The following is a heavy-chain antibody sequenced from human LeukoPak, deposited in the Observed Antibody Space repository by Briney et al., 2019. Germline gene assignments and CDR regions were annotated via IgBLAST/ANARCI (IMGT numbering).Heavy chain of an antibody. D-gene: IGHD2-2*01. V-gene: IGHV3-7*01. Sequence: PGGSMRLSCAASGLSFSNNWMSWVRQAPGKGLEWVAYIKQDGSEKYYVESAKGRFTISRDNAKNSLYLQMNSLRAEDTAVYYCASPYCSSTSCYPSYYYYGMDVWGQGTTVTVSS. J-gene: IGHJ6*02. CDR2: IKQDGSEK. CDR3: ASPYCSSTSCYPSYYYYGMDV. CDR1: GLSFSNNW.